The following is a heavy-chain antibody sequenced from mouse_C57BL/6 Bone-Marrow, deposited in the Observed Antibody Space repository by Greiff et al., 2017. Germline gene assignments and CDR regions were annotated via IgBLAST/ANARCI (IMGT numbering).Heavy chain of an antibody. D-gene: IGHD3-3*01. V-gene: IGHV2-9-1*01. CDR1: GFSLTSYA. CDR3: ARNEMAGDDYAMDY. CDR2: IWTGGGT. J-gene: IGHJ4*01. Sequence: VKLVESGPGLVAPSQSLSITCTVSGFSLTSYAISWVRQPPGKGLEWLGVIWTGGGTNYNSALKSRLSISKDNSKSQVFLKMNSLQTDDTARYYCARNEMAGDDYAMDYWGQGTSVTVSS.